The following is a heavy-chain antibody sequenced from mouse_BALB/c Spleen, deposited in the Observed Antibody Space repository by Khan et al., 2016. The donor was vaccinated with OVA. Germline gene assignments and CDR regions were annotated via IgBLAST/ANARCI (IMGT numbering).Heavy chain of an antibody. J-gene: IGHJ2*03. Sequence: QVQLKESGAELVRPGTSVKMSCKAAGYTFTNYWIGWVKQRPGHGLEWIGDIYPGGGYTNYNEKLKGKAILTADTSYSKAYMQLNSMTSEDSDVYYCARRREARDTWDYFDYWGQGTSLTVSS. D-gene: IGHD3-1*01. V-gene: IGHV1-63*02. CDR1: GYTFTNYW. CDR2: IYPGGGYT. CDR3: ARRREARDTWDYFDY.